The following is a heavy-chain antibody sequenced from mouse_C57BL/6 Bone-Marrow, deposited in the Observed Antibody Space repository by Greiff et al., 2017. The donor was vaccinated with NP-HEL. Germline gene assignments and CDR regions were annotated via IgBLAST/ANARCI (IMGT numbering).Heavy chain of an antibody. V-gene: IGHV1-69*01. CDR2: IDPSDSYT. Sequence: QVQLQQPGAELVMPGASVKLSCKASGYTFTSYWMHWVKQRPGQGLEWIGEIDPSDSYTNYNQKFKGKSTLTVDKSSSTDYMQLSSLTSEDSAVYYCARAYYGSSHGRYGDVWGTGTTVTVSS. CDR1: GYTFTSYW. J-gene: IGHJ1*03. CDR3: ARAYYGSSHGRYGDV. D-gene: IGHD1-1*01.